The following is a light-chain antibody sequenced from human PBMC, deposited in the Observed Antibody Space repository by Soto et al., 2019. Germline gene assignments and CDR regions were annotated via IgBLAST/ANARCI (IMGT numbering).Light chain of an antibody. J-gene: IGKJ1*01. Sequence: EIVLTQSPDTLSLSPGERATLSCRASQSVTNNYLAWLQQKPGQAPRLLIYGASIRATGIPDRFSGGGSGTDFTLTISRLEPDDFAVYYCQQYVSSPRTFGQGTKVDIK. CDR3: QQYVSSPRT. CDR2: GAS. V-gene: IGKV3-20*01. CDR1: QSVTNNY.